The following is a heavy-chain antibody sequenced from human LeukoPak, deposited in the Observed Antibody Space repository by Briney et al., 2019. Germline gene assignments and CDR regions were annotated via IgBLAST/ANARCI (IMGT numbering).Heavy chain of an antibody. CDR1: GFTFSSYG. Sequence: GGSLRLSCAASGFTFSSYGMHWVRQAPGKGLEWVAVISYDGSNKYYADSVKGRFTISRDNSKNTLYLQMNSLRAEDTAVYYCAKERFLSGSGSNPLDYWGQGTLVTVSS. CDR3: AKERFLSGSGSNPLDY. V-gene: IGHV3-30*18. D-gene: IGHD3-10*01. J-gene: IGHJ4*02. CDR2: ISYDGSNK.